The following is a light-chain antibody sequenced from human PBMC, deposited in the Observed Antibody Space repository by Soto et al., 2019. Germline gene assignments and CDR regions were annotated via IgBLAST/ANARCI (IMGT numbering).Light chain of an antibody. V-gene: IGKV3-15*01. Sequence: IVMTQSPATLSVSPGGRVTLSCTTSQSVSSHIAWYQQKPGQAPRLLVYGASTRASGIPPRFSGSGSGTDFTLTISSLQSEDFAVYYCQQLNYWPRITFGQGTRLEIK. CDR3: QQLNYWPRIT. CDR2: GAS. CDR1: QSVSSH. J-gene: IGKJ5*01.